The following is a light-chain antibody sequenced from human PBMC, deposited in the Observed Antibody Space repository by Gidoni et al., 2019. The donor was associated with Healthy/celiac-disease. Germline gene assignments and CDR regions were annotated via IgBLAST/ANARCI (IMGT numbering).Light chain of an antibody. V-gene: IGKV1-27*01. CDR3: KKSNSTSKT. J-gene: IGKJ1*01. CDR2: AAS. Sequence: DIQMTQSSSSLSASVGDRVTITCRASQGISNYLAWYQQKPGKVPKLLIYAASTLQSGVPSRFSGSGSGTDFTLTISSLQPEDVATYYCKKSNSTSKTFGQGTKVEIK. CDR1: QGISNY.